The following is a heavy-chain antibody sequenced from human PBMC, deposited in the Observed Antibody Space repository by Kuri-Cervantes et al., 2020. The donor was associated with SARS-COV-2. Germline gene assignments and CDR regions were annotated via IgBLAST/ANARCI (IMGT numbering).Heavy chain of an antibody. CDR3: TTHHDPIVVVPAAHDHYYYYMDV. Sequence: GGSLRLSCAASGFTFSNAWMSWVRQAPGKGLEWVGRIKSKTDGGTTDCAAPVKGRFTTSRDDSKNTLYLQMNSLKTEDTAVYYCTTHHDPIVVVPAAHDHYYYYMDVWGKGTTVTVSS. CDR1: GFTFSNAW. J-gene: IGHJ6*03. CDR2: IKSKTDGGTT. D-gene: IGHD2-2*01. V-gene: IGHV3-15*01.